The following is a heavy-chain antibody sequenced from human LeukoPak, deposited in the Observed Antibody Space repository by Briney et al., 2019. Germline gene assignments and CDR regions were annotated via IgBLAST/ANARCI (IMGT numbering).Heavy chain of an antibody. D-gene: IGHD6-19*01. V-gene: IGHV5-51*01. CDR2: IYPGDSDT. CDR1: GYSFTSYW. CDR3: VRHYGSSGWGQYFDY. J-gene: IGHJ4*02. Sequence: GESLKISCKGSGYSFTSYWIGWVRQMPGKGLEWMGIIYPGDSDTRYSPSFQGQVTISADKSISTAYLQWSSLKASDTAMYYCVRHYGSSGWGQYFDYWGQGTLVTVSS.